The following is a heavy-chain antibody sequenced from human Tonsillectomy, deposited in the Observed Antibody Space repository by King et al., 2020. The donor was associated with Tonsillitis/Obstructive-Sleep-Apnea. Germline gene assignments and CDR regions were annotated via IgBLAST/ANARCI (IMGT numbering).Heavy chain of an antibody. V-gene: IGHV3-23*04. CDR3: AKDPAVVPAHSDS. D-gene: IGHD2-2*01. Sequence: VQLVESGGGLVQPGGSLRLSCATSGFTFSSYAMSWVRQAPGKGLEWVSAITSTGGSTFYADSVKGRFTISRDNSKNTLYLQMNSLRAEDTAVYYCAKDPAVVPAHSDSGGQGTLVTVSS. CDR1: GFTFSSYA. J-gene: IGHJ4*02. CDR2: ITSTGGST.